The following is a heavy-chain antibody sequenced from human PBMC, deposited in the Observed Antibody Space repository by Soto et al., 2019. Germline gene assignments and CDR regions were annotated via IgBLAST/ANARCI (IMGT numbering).Heavy chain of an antibody. CDR2: IIPMFGTT. D-gene: IGHD4-17*01. CDR1: GGTFSSYA. Sequence: QVQLVQSGAEVKKSGSSVKVSCKASGGTFSSYAISWVRQAPGQGLEWMGRIIPMFGTTNYAQKFQGRVTISADESTTTAYMELSSLRSEDTAFYYCARDFDYGVYRGTFNIWGQGTMFTVSS. J-gene: IGHJ3*02. V-gene: IGHV1-69*01. CDR3: ARDFDYGVYRGTFNI.